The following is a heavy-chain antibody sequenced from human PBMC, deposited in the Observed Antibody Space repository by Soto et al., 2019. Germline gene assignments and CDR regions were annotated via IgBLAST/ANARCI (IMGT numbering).Heavy chain of an antibody. J-gene: IGHJ4*02. CDR1: GFTFSDYG. CDR2: ISYDGSDR. CDR3: ARSTYCNGGSCYPQY. V-gene: IGHV3-30*03. Sequence: VGSLRLSCEGPGFTFSDYGFHWVRQAPGKGLEWVAMISYDGSDRYYRDSVQGRFTISRDDSKNTVFLQMNSLRTEDTAMYYCARSTYCNGGSCYPQYWGPGTLVTVSS. D-gene: IGHD2-15*01.